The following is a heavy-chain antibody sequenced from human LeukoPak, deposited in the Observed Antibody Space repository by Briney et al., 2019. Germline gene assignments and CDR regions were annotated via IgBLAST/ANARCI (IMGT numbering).Heavy chain of an antibody. CDR1: GYTFTNYY. D-gene: IGHD3-3*01. CDR2: IIPGGGST. CDR3: ARAPIIFLEWLSPPDWFDP. Sequence: ASVKVSCKASGYTFTNYYMHWVRQAPGQGLEWMGIIIPGGGSTSYAQKFQGRVTMTRDTSTSTAYMELRSLRSDDTAVYYCARAPIIFLEWLSPPDWFDPWGQGTLVTVSS. J-gene: IGHJ5*02. V-gene: IGHV1-46*01.